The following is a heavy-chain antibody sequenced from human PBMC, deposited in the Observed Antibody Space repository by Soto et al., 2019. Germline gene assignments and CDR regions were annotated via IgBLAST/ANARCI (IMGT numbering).Heavy chain of an antibody. D-gene: IGHD3-3*01. CDR3: ARDRAYDLPGAGYGMDV. V-gene: IGHV3-21*01. J-gene: IGHJ6*02. Sequence: GGSLRLSCAASGFTFSSYSMNWVRQAPGKGLEWVSSISSSSSYIYYADSVKGRFTISRDNAKNSLYLQMNSPRAEDTAVYYCARDRAYDLPGAGYGMDVWGQGTTVTVSS. CDR1: GFTFSSYS. CDR2: ISSSSSYI.